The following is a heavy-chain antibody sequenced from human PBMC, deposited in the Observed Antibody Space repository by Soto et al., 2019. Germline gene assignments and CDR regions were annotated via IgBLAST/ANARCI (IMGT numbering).Heavy chain of an antibody. CDR2: ISSSGSTI. V-gene: IGHV3-48*03. D-gene: IGHD3-10*01. J-gene: IGHJ6*02. CDR3: AREIAYYYGSGSYQGGMDV. CDR1: GFTFSSYE. Sequence: GGSLRLSCAASGFTFSSYEMNWVRQAPGKGLEWVSYISSSGSTIYYADSVKGRFTISRGNAKNSLYLQMNSLRAEDTAVYYCAREIAYYYGSGSYQGGMDVWGQGTTVTVSS.